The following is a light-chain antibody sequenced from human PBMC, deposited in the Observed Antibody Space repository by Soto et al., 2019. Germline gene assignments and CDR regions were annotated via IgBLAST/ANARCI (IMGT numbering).Light chain of an antibody. CDR1: SSDVGDYNS. J-gene: IGLJ1*01. V-gene: IGLV2-11*01. Sequence: QSALTQPRSVSGSPGRSVTVSCIGTSSDVGDYNSVSWYQQHPGKAPKLMIYDVSKRPSGVPDRFSGSKSGNTASLTIPGLQAEDEADYYCCSYVGGYSYVFGIGTKVTVL. CDR2: DVS. CDR3: CSYVGGYSYV.